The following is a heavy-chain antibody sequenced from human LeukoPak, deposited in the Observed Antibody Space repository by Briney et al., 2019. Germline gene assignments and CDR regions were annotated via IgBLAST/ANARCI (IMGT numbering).Heavy chain of an antibody. J-gene: IGHJ4*02. V-gene: IGHV4-59*08. CDR2: IYYTGSA. Sequence: SETLSLTCTVSGGSISGYYWSWIRQPPGKGLERIAYIYYTGSANFNPSLKSRVTISVDTAKNQFSLKLSSVTAADTAVYYCARHRDYGTGWYGFDYWGQGTLVTVSS. CDR1: GGSISGYY. D-gene: IGHD6-19*01. CDR3: ARHRDYGTGWYGFDY.